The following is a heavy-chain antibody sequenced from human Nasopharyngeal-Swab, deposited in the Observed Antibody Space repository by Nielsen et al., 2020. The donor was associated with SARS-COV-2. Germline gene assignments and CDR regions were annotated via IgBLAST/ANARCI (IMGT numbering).Heavy chain of an antibody. CDR1: GFTFSSYA. Sequence: GESLKISCAAPGFTFSSYAMSWVRQAPGKGLEWVSAISGSGGSTYYADSVKGRFTISRDNSKNTLYLQMDSLSAEDTAVYYCANGPADYYYGMDVWGQGTTVTVSS. CDR2: ISGSGGST. D-gene: IGHD6-13*01. CDR3: ANGPADYYYGMDV. J-gene: IGHJ6*02. V-gene: IGHV3-23*01.